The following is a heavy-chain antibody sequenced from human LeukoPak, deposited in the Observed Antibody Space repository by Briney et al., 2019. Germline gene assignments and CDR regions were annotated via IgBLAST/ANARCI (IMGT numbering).Heavy chain of an antibody. Sequence: SVKVSCKASGGTFSSYAISWVRQAPGQGLEWMGGIIPIFGIANYAQKFQGRVTITADKSTSTAYMELSSLRSEDTAVYYCARINDYGDYGSDYWGQGTLVTVSS. CDR1: GGTFSSYA. CDR2: IIPIFGIA. D-gene: IGHD4-17*01. V-gene: IGHV1-69*10. J-gene: IGHJ4*02. CDR3: ARINDYGDYGSDY.